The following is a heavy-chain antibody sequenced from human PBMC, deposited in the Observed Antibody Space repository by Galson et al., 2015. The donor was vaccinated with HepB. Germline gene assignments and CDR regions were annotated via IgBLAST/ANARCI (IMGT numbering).Heavy chain of an antibody. J-gene: IGHJ4*02. D-gene: IGHD2-15*01. Sequence: CAISGDSVSSNSAAWNWIRQSPSRGLEWLGRTYYRSKWYNDYAVSVKSRITINPDTSKNQFSLQLNSVTPEDTAVYYCARDTAGPAAWWVYFDYWGQGTLVTVSS. CDR3: ARDTAGPAAWWVYFDY. CDR1: GDSVSSNSAA. CDR2: TYYRSKWYN. V-gene: IGHV6-1*01.